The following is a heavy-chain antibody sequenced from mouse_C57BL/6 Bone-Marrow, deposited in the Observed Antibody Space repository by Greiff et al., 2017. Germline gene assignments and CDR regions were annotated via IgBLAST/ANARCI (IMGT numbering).Heavy chain of an antibody. Sequence: VQLQQPGAELVRPGTSVKLSCKASGYTFTSYWMHWVKPRPGQGLEWIGVIDPSDSYTNYNQKFKGKATLTVDTSSSTAYMQLSSLTSEDSAVYYGARNYYGSSWNWYFDVWGTGTTVTVSS. CDR3: ARNYYGSSWNWYFDV. CDR2: IDPSDSYT. CDR1: GYTFTSYW. V-gene: IGHV1-59*01. J-gene: IGHJ1*03. D-gene: IGHD1-1*01.